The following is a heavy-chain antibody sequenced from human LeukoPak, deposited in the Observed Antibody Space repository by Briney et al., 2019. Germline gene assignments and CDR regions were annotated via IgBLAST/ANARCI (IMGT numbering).Heavy chain of an antibody. V-gene: IGHV3-30*02. CDR1: GFTFSSYG. CDR2: IRYDGSNK. J-gene: IGHJ4*02. Sequence: GGSLRLSCAASGFTFSSYGMHWVRQAPGKVLEWVAFIRYDGSNKYYADSVKGRFTISRDNSKNTLYLQMNSLRAEDTAVYYCAKDGYSSGWYSGYFDYWGQGTLVTVSS. CDR3: AKDGYSSGWYSGYFDY. D-gene: IGHD6-19*01.